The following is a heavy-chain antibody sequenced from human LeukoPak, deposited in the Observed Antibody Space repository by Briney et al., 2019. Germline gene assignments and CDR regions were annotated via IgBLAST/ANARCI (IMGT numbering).Heavy chain of an antibody. CDR3: ALRQSAESALEYFQA. Sequence: SGPTLVKPTQTLTLTCTLSGLAVTSSGVGVGWIRQPPGKALEWLALIYWDDDKRYTPSLRSRLNITKDTSKNQVVLSMTNVDPVDTATYFCALRQSAESALEYFQAWGQGTLVTVCS. D-gene: IGHD1-14*01. V-gene: IGHV2-5*02. CDR1: GLAVTSSGVG. J-gene: IGHJ1*01. CDR2: IYWDDDK.